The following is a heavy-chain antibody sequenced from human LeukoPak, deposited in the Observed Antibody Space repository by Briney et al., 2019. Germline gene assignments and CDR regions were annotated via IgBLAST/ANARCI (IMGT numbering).Heavy chain of an antibody. J-gene: IGHJ4*02. CDR1: GFTFSTYW. CDR3: ARDSSGYGNTDY. V-gene: IGHV3-7*03. D-gene: IGHD5-12*01. CDR2: IKPDGSEK. Sequence: PGGSLRLSCAASGFTFSTYWMSWVRQAPGKGLEWVANIKPDGSEKYYVDSLKGRFTVSRDNAKNSLYLQMNSLRAEDTAVYYCARDSSGYGNTDYWGQGTLVTVSS.